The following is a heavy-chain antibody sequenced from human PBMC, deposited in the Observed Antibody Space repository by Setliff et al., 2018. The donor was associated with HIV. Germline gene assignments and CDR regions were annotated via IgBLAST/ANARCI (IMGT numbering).Heavy chain of an antibody. CDR3: AGGRAAFFWFDP. V-gene: IGHV4-39*01. J-gene: IGHJ5*02. CDR1: GDSISTGDYY. CDR2: IFYTGST. D-gene: IGHD3-3*02. Sequence: PSETLSLTCTVSGDSISTGDYYWAWIRQSPEKGLEWIGSIFYTGSTFYSPSLKSRVTISVDTSRNQFSLFLNSVTATDTAVYYCAGGRAAFFWFDPWGQGTLVTVSS.